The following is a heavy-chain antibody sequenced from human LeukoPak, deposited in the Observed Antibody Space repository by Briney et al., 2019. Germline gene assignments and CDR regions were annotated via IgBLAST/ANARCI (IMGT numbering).Heavy chain of an antibody. D-gene: IGHD4-23*01. CDR3: AKDIDGVVRAFDI. CDR1: GFTFDDYA. Sequence: GRSLRLSCAASGFTFDDYAMHWVRQAPGKGLEWVSGISWNSGSIGYADFMKGRFTISRDNAKNSLYLQMNSLRAEDTALYYCAKDIDGVVRAFDIWGQGTMVTVSS. CDR2: ISWNSGSI. V-gene: IGHV3-9*01. J-gene: IGHJ3*02.